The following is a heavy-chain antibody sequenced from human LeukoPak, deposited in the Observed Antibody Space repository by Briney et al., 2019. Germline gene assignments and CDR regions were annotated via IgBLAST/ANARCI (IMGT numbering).Heavy chain of an antibody. V-gene: IGHV3-53*01. CDR2: LYSDGST. J-gene: IGHJ4*02. CDR1: GFTVRGNY. CDR3: ARLVGATYFDY. D-gene: IGHD1-26*01. Sequence: PGGSLRLSCAASGFTVRGNYMSWVRQAPGKGLEWVSVLYSDGSTYYADSVKGRFTISRDNSKNTLYLQMNSLRAEDTAVYYCARLVGATYFDYWGQGTLVTVSS.